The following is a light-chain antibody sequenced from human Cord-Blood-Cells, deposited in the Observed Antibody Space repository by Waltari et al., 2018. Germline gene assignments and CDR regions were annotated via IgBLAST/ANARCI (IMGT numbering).Light chain of an antibody. CDR1: QSVSSN. J-gene: IGKJ1*01. V-gene: IGKV3-15*01. CDR2: GAS. CDR3: QQYNNWPPWT. Sequence: EIVMTQSPVTLSVSPGERATLSCRASQSVSSNLAWYQQKPGQAPRLLIYGASTRATGIPARFSGSVSGTEFTLTISSLHSEDFAFYYCQQYNNWPPWTFGQGTKVEIK.